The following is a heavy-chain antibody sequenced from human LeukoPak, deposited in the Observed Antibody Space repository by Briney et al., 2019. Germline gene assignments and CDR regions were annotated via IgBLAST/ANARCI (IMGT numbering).Heavy chain of an antibody. J-gene: IGHJ3*02. CDR3: ARSGGILRAFDI. CDR1: GYSFTSYW. D-gene: IGHD4-23*01. V-gene: IGHV5-51*01. Sequence: GESLKISCMGSGYSFTSYWMGWVRQMPGRGLEWMGIIYPGDSETRYSPSFQGQVTISADKSISTAYLQWSSLKASDTAMYYCARSGGILRAFDIWGQWTMVSVSS. CDR2: IYPGDSET.